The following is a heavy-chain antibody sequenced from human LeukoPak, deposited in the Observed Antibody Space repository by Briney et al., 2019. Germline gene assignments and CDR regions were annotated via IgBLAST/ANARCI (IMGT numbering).Heavy chain of an antibody. Sequence: AGGSLRLSCAASGFTFSSYAMSWVRQAPGKGLEWVSAISGSGGSTYYADSVKGRFTISRDNSKNTLYLQMNSLRAEDTAVYYCAKDQGFGLPPMVRGANPPLIFDYWGQGTLVTVSS. J-gene: IGHJ4*02. V-gene: IGHV3-23*01. CDR3: AKDQGFGLPPMVRGANPPLIFDY. CDR1: GFTFSSYA. CDR2: ISGSGGST. D-gene: IGHD3-10*01.